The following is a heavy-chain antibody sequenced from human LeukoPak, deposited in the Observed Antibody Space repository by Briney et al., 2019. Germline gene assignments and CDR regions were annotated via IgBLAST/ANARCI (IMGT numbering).Heavy chain of an antibody. Sequence: PSETLSLTCAVYGGSFSGYYWSWIRQPPGKGLEWIGEINHSGSTYYNPSLKSRVTISVDTSKNQFSLKLSSVTAADTVVYYCARRVSSSWSGAAFQPFDYWGQGTLVTVSS. CDR1: GGSFSGYY. J-gene: IGHJ4*02. CDR2: INHSGST. CDR3: ARRVSSSWSGAAFQPFDY. V-gene: IGHV4-34*01. D-gene: IGHD6-13*01.